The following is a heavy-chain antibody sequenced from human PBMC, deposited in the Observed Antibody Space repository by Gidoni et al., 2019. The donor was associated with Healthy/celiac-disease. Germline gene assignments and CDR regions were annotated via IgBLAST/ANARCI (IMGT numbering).Heavy chain of an antibody. CDR2: IYYSGST. V-gene: IGHV4-39*01. CDR1: GGSISSSSYY. Sequence: QLQLQESGPGLVKPSATLSLTCTVSGGSISSSSYYWGWFRQPPGKGLAWSGSIYYSGSTYYNPSLKSRVTISVDTSKTQFSLKLSAVTAADTAVYYCARYYGSGSPFDYWGQGTLVTVSS. D-gene: IGHD3-10*01. J-gene: IGHJ4*02. CDR3: ARYYGSGSPFDY.